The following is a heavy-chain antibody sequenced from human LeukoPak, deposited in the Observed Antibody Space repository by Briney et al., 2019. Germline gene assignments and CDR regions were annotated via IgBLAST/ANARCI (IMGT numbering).Heavy chain of an antibody. Sequence: ASVRVSCKASGYTFTGYYIHWVRQAPGPGLEYMGWINPNSGGTKYAQKFQGRVTMTRDTSISTVYMELSRLGSDDTAVYYCARDLYQWLPSTRPRDYYYYMDVWAEGTTVTVSS. CDR2: INPNSGGT. V-gene: IGHV1-2*02. J-gene: IGHJ6*03. CDR3: ARDLYQWLPSTRPRDYYYYMDV. CDR1: GYTFTGYY. D-gene: IGHD6-19*01.